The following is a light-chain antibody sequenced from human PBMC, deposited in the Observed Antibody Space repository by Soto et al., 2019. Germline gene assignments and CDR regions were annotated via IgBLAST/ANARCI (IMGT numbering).Light chain of an antibody. Sequence: DIQMTQSPSYLSASVGDRVTITCRTSHSFSIYLNWYQQKPGKAPKLLIYAASSLGSGVPSRFRGSGSGTDFTLIISSLQPEDIATYYCQQSYSTPWTFGQGTKVEIK. V-gene: IGKV1-39*01. CDR3: QQSYSTPWT. CDR2: AAS. CDR1: HSFSIY. J-gene: IGKJ1*01.